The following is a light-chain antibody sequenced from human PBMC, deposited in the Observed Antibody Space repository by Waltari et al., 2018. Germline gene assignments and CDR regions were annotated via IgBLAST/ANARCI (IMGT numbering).Light chain of an antibody. Sequence: HSALTQPASVSGSPGQSITISCTGTSSDVGGYNYVSWYQQHPGKAPKLMIYAVSNRPSGVSNRFSGSKSGNTASLTISGLQAEDEADYYCSSYISSDTLELFGGGTSLTVL. CDR1: SSDVGGYNY. V-gene: IGLV2-14*03. CDR2: AVS. CDR3: SSYISSDTLEL. J-gene: IGLJ2*01.